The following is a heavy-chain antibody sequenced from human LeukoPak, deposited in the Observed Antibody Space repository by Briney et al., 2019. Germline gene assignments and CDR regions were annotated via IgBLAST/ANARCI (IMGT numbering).Heavy chain of an antibody. CDR2: IIPIFCTA. CDR1: GGTFSSYA. J-gene: IGHJ3*02. CDR3: ARGGYYYDSSGYYYGAFDI. V-gene: IGHV1-69*06. D-gene: IGHD3-22*01. Sequence: SVKVSCKASGGTFSSYAISWVRQAPGQGLQWMGRIIPIFCTANYAQKFQGRVTITADKSTSTAYMELSSLRSEATAVYYCARGGYYYDSSGYYYGAFDIWGQGTMVTVSS.